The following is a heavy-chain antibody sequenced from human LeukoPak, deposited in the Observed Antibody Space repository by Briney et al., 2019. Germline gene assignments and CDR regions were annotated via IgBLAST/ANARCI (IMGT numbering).Heavy chain of an antibody. CDR2: IYSGGST. Sequence: GGSLRLSCAASGFTVSSNYMSWVRQAPGKGLEWVSVIYSGGSTYYADSVKGRFTISRDNAKNSLYLQMNSLRAEDTAVYYCARTENYCSGGSCTRNWYFALWGRGTLVTVSS. J-gene: IGHJ2*01. D-gene: IGHD2-15*01. CDR1: GFTVSSNY. CDR3: ARTENYCSGGSCTRNWYFAL. V-gene: IGHV3-66*01.